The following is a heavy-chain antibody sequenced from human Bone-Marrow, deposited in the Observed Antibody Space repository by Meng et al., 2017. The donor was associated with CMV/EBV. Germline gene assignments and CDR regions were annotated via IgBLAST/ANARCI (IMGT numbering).Heavy chain of an antibody. V-gene: IGHV4-59*01. Sequence: SEPLSSTCTASGGSISSYYWSWIRRPPGKGLEWIGYIYYSGSTNYNPSLKSRVTISVDTSKNQFSLKLSSVTAADTAVYYCARDTGLELRWDYCGMDVWGQGTTVTVS. CDR2: IYYSGST. J-gene: IGHJ6*02. CDR3: ARDTGLELRWDYCGMDV. CDR1: GGSISSYY. D-gene: IGHD1-7*01.